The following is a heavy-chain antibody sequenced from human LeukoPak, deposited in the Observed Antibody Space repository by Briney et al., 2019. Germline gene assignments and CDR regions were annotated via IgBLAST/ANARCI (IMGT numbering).Heavy chain of an antibody. D-gene: IGHD3-22*01. J-gene: IGHJ4*02. CDR3: AKKSTYYYDSTLDY. Sequence: GGSLRLSCAASGFTFSSYAMSWVRQAPGKGLEWVSAISGSGGSTYYADSVKGRFTISRDNSKNTLYLQMNSLRAEDTAVYYCAKKSTYYYDSTLDYWGQGTPVTVSS. CDR1: GFTFSSYA. CDR2: ISGSGGST. V-gene: IGHV3-23*01.